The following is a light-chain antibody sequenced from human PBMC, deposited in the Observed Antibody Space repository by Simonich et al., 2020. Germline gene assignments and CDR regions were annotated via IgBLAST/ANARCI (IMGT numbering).Light chain of an antibody. CDR2: EGR. Sequence: QSVLTQPPSVSGAPGQRVTISCTGSSSNIGAGYDVHWYQQLPGTAPKLMIYEGRKRPSGVSNRFSGSKSGNTASLTISGLQAEDEADYYCCSYAGSSTFNWVFGGGTKLTVL. V-gene: IGLV1-40*01. J-gene: IGLJ3*02. CDR3: CSYAGSSTFNWV. CDR1: SSNIGAGYD.